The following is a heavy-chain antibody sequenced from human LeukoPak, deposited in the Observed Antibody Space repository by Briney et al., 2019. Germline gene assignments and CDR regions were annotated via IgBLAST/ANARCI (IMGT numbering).Heavy chain of an antibody. J-gene: IGHJ4*02. Sequence: SETLSLTCTVSGGSISTYYWSWMRQPPGRGLEWIGYIFYSGSTKYNPSLNSRVTMSVDTSENQLSLKLSSVTAADTALYYCARAHTSSWYMDYWGQGTLVTVSS. CDR2: IFYSGST. D-gene: IGHD6-13*01. CDR3: ARAHTSSWYMDY. V-gene: IGHV4-59*01. CDR1: GGSISTYY.